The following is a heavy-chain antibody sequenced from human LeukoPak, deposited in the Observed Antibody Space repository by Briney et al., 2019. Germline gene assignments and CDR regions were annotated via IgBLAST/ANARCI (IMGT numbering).Heavy chain of an antibody. CDR2: INHSGSL. J-gene: IGHJ3*02. CDR3: ARDHSDYYGSGSYRPIDAFDI. V-gene: IGHV4-34*01. CDR1: GGSFSGYY. Sequence: PSETLSLTCAVYGGSFSGYYWSWIRQPPGKGLEWIGEINHSGSLNYNPSLKSRVTISIDTSKNQFSLKLSPVTAADTAVYYCARDHSDYYGSGSYRPIDAFDIWGQGTMVTVSS. D-gene: IGHD3-10*01.